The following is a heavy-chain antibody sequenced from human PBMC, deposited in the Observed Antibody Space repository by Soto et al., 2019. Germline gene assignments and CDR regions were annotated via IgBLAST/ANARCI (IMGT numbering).Heavy chain of an antibody. CDR2: ISHDGSKK. J-gene: IGHJ6*02. V-gene: IGHV3-30-3*01. Sequence: HPGGSLRLSCAASGFTYSSYTMHWVRQAPGKGLEWVAVISHDGSKKDYADSVKGRFTISRDNSKNTLFLQMISLRAEDTAVYYCARDSEGVVVPAARYYFYGMDVWGQGTTVTVSS. D-gene: IGHD2-2*01. CDR3: ARDSEGVVVPAARYYFYGMDV. CDR1: GFTYSSYT.